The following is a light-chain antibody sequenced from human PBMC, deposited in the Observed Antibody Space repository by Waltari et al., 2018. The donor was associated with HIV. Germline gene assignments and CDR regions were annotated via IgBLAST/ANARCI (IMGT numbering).Light chain of an antibody. CDR2: DKN. J-gene: IGLJ2*01. V-gene: IGLV3-19*01. CDR1: SLRTDY. CDR3: NSRDKSGNFVV. Sequence: SSELTQDPAVSVALGQTVRITCQGDSLRTDYATWYQQKPGQAPLLVIFDKNNRPSGIPDRFSGSSSGNTASLTITGTQAEDEGDYYCNSRDKSGNFVVFGGGTKLTVL.